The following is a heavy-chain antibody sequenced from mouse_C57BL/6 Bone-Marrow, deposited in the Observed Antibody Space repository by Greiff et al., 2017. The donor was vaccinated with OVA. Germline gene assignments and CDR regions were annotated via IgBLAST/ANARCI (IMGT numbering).Heavy chain of an antibody. CDR2: IYPGDGDT. CDR1: GYAFSSYW. J-gene: IGHJ2*01. V-gene: IGHV1-80*01. D-gene: IGHD2-5*01. CDR3: ARSTTIVTTLNY. Sequence: VQVVESGAELVKPGASVKISCKASGYAFSSYWMNWVKQRPGKGLEWIGQIYPGDGDTNYNQKFKGKSTLTVDKSSSTAYMQLSSLTSEDSAVYYCARSTTIVTTLNYWGQGTTLTVSS.